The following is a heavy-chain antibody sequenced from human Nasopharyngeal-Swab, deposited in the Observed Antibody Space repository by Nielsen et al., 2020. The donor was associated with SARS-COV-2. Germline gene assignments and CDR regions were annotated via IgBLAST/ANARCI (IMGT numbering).Heavy chain of an antibody. Sequence: ASVKVSCKASGYTFTSYYMHWVRQAPGQGLEWMGIINPSGGSTSYAQKFQGRVTMTRDTSTSTVYMELSSLRSEDTAVYYCARDHSRIIVVVPWRKGYFDYWGQGTLVTVSS. D-gene: IGHD2-2*01. CDR1: GYTFTSYY. J-gene: IGHJ4*02. V-gene: IGHV1-46*01. CDR3: ARDHSRIIVVVPWRKGYFDY. CDR2: INPSGGST.